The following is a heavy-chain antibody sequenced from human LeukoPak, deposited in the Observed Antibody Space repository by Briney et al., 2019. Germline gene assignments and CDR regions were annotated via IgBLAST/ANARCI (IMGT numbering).Heavy chain of an antibody. Sequence: PSETLSLTCTVSGGSISSSSYHWGWIRQPPGKGLEWIGSIYYSGSTYYNPSLKSRVTISVDTSKNQFSLKLSSVTAADTAVYYCATPATYSSGWHRYFDLWGRGTLVTVSS. V-gene: IGHV4-39*01. CDR1: GGSISSSSYH. J-gene: IGHJ2*01. D-gene: IGHD6-19*01. CDR2: IYYSGST. CDR3: ATPATYSSGWHRYFDL.